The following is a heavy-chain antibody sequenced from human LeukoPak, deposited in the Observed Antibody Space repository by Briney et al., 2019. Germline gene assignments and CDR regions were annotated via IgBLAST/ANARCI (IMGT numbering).Heavy chain of an antibody. CDR1: GFTFSSYS. CDR3: ARDLAAAAPIGGDY. CDR2: ISSSSSYI. J-gene: IGHJ4*02. D-gene: IGHD6-13*01. V-gene: IGHV3-21*01. Sequence: GGSLRPSCAASGFTFSSYSMNWVRQAPGKGLEWVSSISSSSSYIYYADSVKGRFTISRDNAKNSLYLQMNSLRAEDTAVYYCARDLAAAAPIGGDYWGQGTLVTVSS.